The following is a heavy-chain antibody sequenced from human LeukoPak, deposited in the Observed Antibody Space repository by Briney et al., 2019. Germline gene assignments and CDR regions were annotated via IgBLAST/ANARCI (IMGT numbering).Heavy chain of an antibody. J-gene: IGHJ4*02. CDR3: ARDTGGGWNVD. V-gene: IGHV4-61*01. CDR2: IYYSGST. CDR1: GGSVSSGSYY. D-gene: IGHD1-1*01. Sequence: PSETLSLTCTVSGGSVSSGSYYWSWIRQPPGKGPEWIGYIYYSGSTNYNPSLKSRVTISVDTSKNQFSLKLSSVTAADTAVYYCARDTGGGWNVDWGQGTLVTVSS.